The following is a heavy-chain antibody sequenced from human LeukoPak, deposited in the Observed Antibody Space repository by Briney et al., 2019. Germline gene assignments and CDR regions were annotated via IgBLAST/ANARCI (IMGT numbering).Heavy chain of an antibody. CDR2: INPSGGST. Sequence: ASVKVSCKASGYTFTGYYMHWVRQAPGQGLEWMGIINPSGGSTSYAQKFQGRVTMTRDMSTSTVYMELSSLRSEDTAVYYCARSWEQYCSSTSCYGHFDYWGQGTLVTVSS. V-gene: IGHV1-46*01. CDR3: ARSWEQYCSSTSCYGHFDY. J-gene: IGHJ4*02. D-gene: IGHD2-2*01. CDR1: GYTFTGYY.